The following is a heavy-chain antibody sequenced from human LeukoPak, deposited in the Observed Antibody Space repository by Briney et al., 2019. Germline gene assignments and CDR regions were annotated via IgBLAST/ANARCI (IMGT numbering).Heavy chain of an antibody. V-gene: IGHV3-23*01. J-gene: IGHJ4*02. D-gene: IGHD6-6*01. CDR1: GFTFSSYA. CDR3: ANAFDRTSSSPVDY. CDR2: ISGSGGST. Sequence: EGSLRLSCAASGFTFSSYAMSWVRQAPGKGLGWVSAISGSGGSTYYADSVKGRFTISRDNSKNTLYLQMNSLRAEDTAVYYCANAFDRTSSSPVDYWGQGTLVTVSS.